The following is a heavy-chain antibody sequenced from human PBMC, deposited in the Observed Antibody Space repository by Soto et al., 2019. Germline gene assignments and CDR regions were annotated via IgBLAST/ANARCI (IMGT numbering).Heavy chain of an antibody. CDR2: FDPENGET. CDR3: ARETSLWFGERNNKDDY. Sequence: ASVKVSCKVSGYTLTELSMHWVRQAPGKGLEWMGGFDPENGETIYAQKLQGRVTMTEDTSTDTAYMELSSLRSDDTAVYYCARETSLWFGERNNKDDYWGQGTLVTVSS. J-gene: IGHJ4*02. V-gene: IGHV1-24*01. CDR1: GYTLTELS. D-gene: IGHD3-10*01.